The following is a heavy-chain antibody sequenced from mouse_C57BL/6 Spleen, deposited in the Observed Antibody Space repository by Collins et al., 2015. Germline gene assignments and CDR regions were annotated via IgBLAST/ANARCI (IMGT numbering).Heavy chain of an antibody. Sequence: EVMLVESGGGLVKPGGSLKLSCAASGFTFSSYAMSWVRQTPEKRLEWVATISSGGSYTYYPDSVKGRFTISRDNAKNTLYLQMSSLRSEDTAMYYCARRALYAMDYWGQGTSVTVSS. CDR2: ISSGGSYT. CDR3: ARRALYAMDY. J-gene: IGHJ4*01. CDR1: GFTFSSYA. V-gene: IGHV5-9-1*01. D-gene: IGHD3-1*01.